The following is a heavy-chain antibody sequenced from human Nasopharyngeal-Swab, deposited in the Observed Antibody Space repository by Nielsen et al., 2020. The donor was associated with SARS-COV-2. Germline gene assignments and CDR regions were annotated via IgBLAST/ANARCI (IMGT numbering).Heavy chain of an antibody. CDR3: TTVVRSLWFGELSIDAFDI. CDR1: GFTFSNAW. J-gene: IGHJ3*02. CDR2: IKSKTDGGTT. V-gene: IGHV3-15*01. Sequence: GGSLRLSCAASGFTFSNAWMSWVRQAPGKGLEWVGRIKSKTDGGTTDYAAPVKGRFTISRDDSKNTRYLQMNSLKTEDTAVYYCTTVVRSLWFGELSIDAFDIWGQGTMVTVSS. D-gene: IGHD3-10*01.